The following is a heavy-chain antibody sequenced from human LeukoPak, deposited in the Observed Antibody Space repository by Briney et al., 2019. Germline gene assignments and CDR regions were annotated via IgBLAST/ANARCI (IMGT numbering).Heavy chain of an antibody. CDR1: GGSISSYY. D-gene: IGHD3-10*01. J-gene: IGHJ6*02. Sequence: SETLSLTCTVSGGSISSYYLSWIRQPPGKGLEWIGYIYYSRSTNYNASLKSRVIILVDTSKNQFSMKLSSVTVADTAVYYCARHDFSITMVRGVDYYYYSGIDGCGQGITVTASS. V-gene: IGHV4-59*08. CDR2: IYYSRST. CDR3: ARHDFSITMVRGVDYYYYSGIDG.